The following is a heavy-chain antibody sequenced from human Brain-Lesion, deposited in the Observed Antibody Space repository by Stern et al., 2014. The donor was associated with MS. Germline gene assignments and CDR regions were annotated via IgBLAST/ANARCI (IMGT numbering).Heavy chain of an antibody. D-gene: IGHD2-2*01. CDR2: IFNSGST. Sequence: VHLVESGPGLVKPSQTLSLSCTVSGGSISSGGYYWSWIRQPAGKGLEWIGRIFNSGSTSYTPPLKSRVPISIDTSKNQFSLRLNSMTAADTAVYYCARGRVVPGFQYYATDVWGQGTTVIVSS. CDR1: GGSISSGGYY. V-gene: IGHV4-61*02. CDR3: ARGRVVPGFQYYATDV. J-gene: IGHJ6*02.